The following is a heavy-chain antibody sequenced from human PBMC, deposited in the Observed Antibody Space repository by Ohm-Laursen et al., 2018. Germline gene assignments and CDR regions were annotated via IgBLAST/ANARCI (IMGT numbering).Heavy chain of an antibody. J-gene: IGHJ5*02. D-gene: IGHD6-13*01. CDR3: AVDSSSWENWFDP. CDR1: GYTFTGYY. V-gene: IGHV1-2*02. CDR2: INPNSGGT. Sequence: ASVKVSCNTSGYTFTGYYMHWVRQAPGQGLEWMGWINPNSGGTNYAQKFQGRVTMTRDTSISTAYMELSRLRSDDTAVYYCAVDSSSWENWFDPWGQGTLVTVSS.